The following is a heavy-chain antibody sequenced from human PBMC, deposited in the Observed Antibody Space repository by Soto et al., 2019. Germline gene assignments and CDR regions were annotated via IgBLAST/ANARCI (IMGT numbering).Heavy chain of an antibody. Sequence: PSETLSLTCTVSGGSISSGGYYWSWIRQTPGKGLEWIGYIFYFGSTNYNHSLKSRVTISVDTSKNQFSLKLSSVTAADTAVYYCARTSCSGGSCYPKTVNQNYYYYGMDVWGQGTTVTVSS. D-gene: IGHD2-15*01. V-gene: IGHV4-61*08. J-gene: IGHJ6*02. CDR2: IFYFGST. CDR3: ARTSCSGGSCYPKTVNQNYYYYGMDV. CDR1: GGSISSGGYY.